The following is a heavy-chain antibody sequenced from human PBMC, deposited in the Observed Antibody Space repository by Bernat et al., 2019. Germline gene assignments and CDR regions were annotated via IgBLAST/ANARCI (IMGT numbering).Heavy chain of an antibody. D-gene: IGHD5-18*01. J-gene: IGHJ4*02. CDR1: GFTFSSYG. CDR2: IWYDGSNK. V-gene: IGHV3-33*01. CDR3: ARIRGYSYGQIDY. Sequence: QVQLVESGGGVVQPGRSLRLSCAASGFTFSSYGMHWVRQAPGKGLEWVAVIWYDGSNKYYADSVKGRFTISRDNSKNTLYLQMNSLRAEDTAVYYCARIRGYSYGQIDYWDQGTLVTVSS.